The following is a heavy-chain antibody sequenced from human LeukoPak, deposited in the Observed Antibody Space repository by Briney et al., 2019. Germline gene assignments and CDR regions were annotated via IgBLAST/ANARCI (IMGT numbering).Heavy chain of an antibody. Sequence: ASVKVSCKASGYTFIGYYMHWVRQARRQGLEWMGWINPNSGGTNYAQKFQGRITMTRDTSISTAYMELSRLRSDDTAVYYCARGSGTYDFDYWGQGILVTVSS. D-gene: IGHD1-26*01. V-gene: IGHV1-2*02. J-gene: IGHJ4*02. CDR3: ARGSGTYDFDY. CDR2: INPNSGGT. CDR1: GYTFIGYY.